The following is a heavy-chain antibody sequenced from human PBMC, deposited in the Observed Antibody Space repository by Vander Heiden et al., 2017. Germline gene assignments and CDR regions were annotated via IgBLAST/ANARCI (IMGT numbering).Heavy chain of an antibody. Sequence: EVQLVESGGGLVQPGGSLRLSCAASGFTFSSYWMSWVRQAPGKGLEWVANIKQDGSEKYEVDSVKGRFTISRDNAKNSLYLQMNSLRAEDTAVYYCARVGDYGPADYWGQGTLVTVSS. V-gene: IGHV3-7*01. D-gene: IGHD4-17*01. CDR2: IKQDGSEK. CDR1: GFTFSSYW. CDR3: ARVGDYGPADY. J-gene: IGHJ4*02.